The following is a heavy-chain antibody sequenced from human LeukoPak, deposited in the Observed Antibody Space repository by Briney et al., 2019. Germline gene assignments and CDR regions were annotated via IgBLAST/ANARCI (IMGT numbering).Heavy chain of an antibody. D-gene: IGHD2-15*01. CDR2: IKQDGSEK. Sequence: SGGSLRLSCAASGFTFSSYWMSWVRQAPGKGLEWVANIKQDGSEKYYVDSVKGRFTISRDNAKNSLYLQMNSLRAEDTAVYYCARSGPICSGGSCYYRYWGRGTLVTVSS. CDR1: GFTFSSYW. CDR3: ARSGPICSGGSCYYRY. V-gene: IGHV3-7*01. J-gene: IGHJ4*02.